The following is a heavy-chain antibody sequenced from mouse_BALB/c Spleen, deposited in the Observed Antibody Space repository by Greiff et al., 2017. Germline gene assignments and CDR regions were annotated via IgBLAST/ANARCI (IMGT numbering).Heavy chain of an antibody. V-gene: IGHV5-17*02. CDR1: GFTFSSFG. D-gene: IGHD2-10*01. J-gene: IGHJ4*01. CDR2: ISSGSSTI. CDR3: ARSYSRYYYAMDY. Sequence: EVQRVESGGGLVQPGGSRKLSCAASGFTFSSFGMHWVRQAPEKGLEWVAYISSGSSTIYYADTVKGRFTISRDNPKNTLFLQMTSLRSEDTAMYYCARSYSRYYYAMDYWGQGTSVTVSS.